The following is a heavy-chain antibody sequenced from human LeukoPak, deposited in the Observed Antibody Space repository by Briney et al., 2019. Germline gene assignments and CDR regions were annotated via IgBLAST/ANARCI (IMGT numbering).Heavy chain of an antibody. Sequence: ASVKVSCKASGYTFTSYDINWVRQATGQGLEWMGWMNPNSGNTGYAQKFQGRVTMTRNTSISTAYMELSSLRSEDTAVYYCASAPRIKYYYYYGMDVWGKGTTVTVSS. CDR1: GYTFTSYD. J-gene: IGHJ6*04. CDR2: MNPNSGNT. CDR3: ASAPRIKYYYYYGMDV. V-gene: IGHV1-8*01.